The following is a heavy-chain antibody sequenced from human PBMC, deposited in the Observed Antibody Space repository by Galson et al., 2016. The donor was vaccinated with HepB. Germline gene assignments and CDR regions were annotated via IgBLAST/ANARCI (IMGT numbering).Heavy chain of an antibody. CDR1: GFSFSSYA. CDR3: AREFLTGYYYYFDD. CDR2: IWNDGSHK. J-gene: IGHJ4*02. D-gene: IGHD3-9*01. Sequence: SLRLSCAASGFSFSSYAIHWVRQAPGKGLEWVALIWNDGSHKYYGDSVKGRFTVSRDNSKNTVYLQMDNLRVEDTAVYFCAREFLTGYYYYFDDWGQGTLVTVSS. V-gene: IGHV3-33*01.